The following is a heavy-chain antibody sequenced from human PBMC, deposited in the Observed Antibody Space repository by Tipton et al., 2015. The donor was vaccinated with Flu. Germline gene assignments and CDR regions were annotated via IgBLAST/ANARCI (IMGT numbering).Heavy chain of an antibody. D-gene: IGHD6-13*01. V-gene: IGHV3-7*03. CDR2: IKQDGGEI. J-gene: IGHJ4*02. CDR1: GFSLSSYW. Sequence: AVSGFSLSSYWMSWVRQAPGKGLEWVANIKQDGGEIYYVDSVKGRFTISRDNARNVLYLQMNSLRTEDMALYYCAKGAAAGPTYYFDYWGQGTLVTDSS. CDR3: AKGAAAGPTYYFDY.